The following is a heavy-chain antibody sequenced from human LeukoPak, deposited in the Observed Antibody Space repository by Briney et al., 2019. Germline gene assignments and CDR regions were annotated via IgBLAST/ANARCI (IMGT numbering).Heavy chain of an antibody. J-gene: IGHJ6*02. V-gene: IGHV3-15*01. D-gene: IGHD3-3*01. CDR2: IKSKTDGGTT. Sequence: PGGSLRLSCAASGFTFSNAWMSWVRQAPGKGLEWVGRIKSKTDGGTTDYAAPVKGRFTISRDDSKNTLYLQMNSLRAEDTAVYYCARDLEERITIFGVVPYYYYYGMDVWGQGTTVTVSS. CDR3: ARDLEERITIFGVVPYYYYYGMDV. CDR1: GFTFSNAW.